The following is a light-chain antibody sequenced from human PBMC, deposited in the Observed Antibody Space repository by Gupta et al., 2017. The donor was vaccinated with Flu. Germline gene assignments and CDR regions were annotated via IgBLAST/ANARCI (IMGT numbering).Light chain of an antibody. CDR2: DAS. Sequence: ENVMTQSPASLSASVGERATLSCRASQGVAYHLAWYQQIPGQAPRLLIYDASKRDTAGPSRFSGSGSGTDFTLTISSLQSEDIAIYYCQQYDSWPFTFGPGTKVDIK. J-gene: IGKJ3*01. CDR1: QGVAYH. CDR3: QQYDSWPFT. V-gene: IGKV3-15*01.